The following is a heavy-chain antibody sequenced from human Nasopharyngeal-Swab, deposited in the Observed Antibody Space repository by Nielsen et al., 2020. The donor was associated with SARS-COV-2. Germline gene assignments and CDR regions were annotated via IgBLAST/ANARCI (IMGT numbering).Heavy chain of an antibody. J-gene: IGHJ4*02. CDR2: ISGSGGST. V-gene: IGHV3-23*01. CDR3: AKPLYGDSPFDY. Sequence: WIRQPPGKGLEWVSAISGSGGSTYYVDSVKGRFTISRDNSKNTLYLQMNSLRAEDTAVYYCAKPLYGDSPFDYWGQGTLVTVSS. D-gene: IGHD4-17*01.